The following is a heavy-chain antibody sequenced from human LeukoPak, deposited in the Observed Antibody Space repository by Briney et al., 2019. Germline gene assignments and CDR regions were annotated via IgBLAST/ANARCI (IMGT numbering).Heavy chain of an antibody. J-gene: IGHJ4*02. CDR1: GYTFTSYG. Sequence: ASVKVPCKASGYTFTSYGISWVRQAPGQGLEWMGWISAYNGNTNYAQKLQGRVTMTTDTSTSTAYMELRSLRSDDTAVYYCARFSRGLGELSPVPLDYWGQGTLVTVSS. V-gene: IGHV1-18*01. CDR2: ISAYNGNT. D-gene: IGHD3-16*02. CDR3: ARFSRGLGELSPVPLDY.